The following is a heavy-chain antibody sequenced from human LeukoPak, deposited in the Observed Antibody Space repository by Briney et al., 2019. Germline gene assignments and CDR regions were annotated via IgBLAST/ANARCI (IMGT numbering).Heavy chain of an antibody. J-gene: IGHJ6*03. CDR2: ISGSGGST. D-gene: IGHD3-16*01. CDR3: AKGLRTGVGPYMGYHYYMDV. Sequence: GGSLGLSCAASGFTFSSYAMSWVRQAPGKGLEWVSAISGSGGSTYYADSVKGRFTISRDNSYNTVSLQMNSLRDEDTGVYYCAKGLRTGVGPYMGYHYYMDVWGKGATVTVSS. V-gene: IGHV3-23*01. CDR1: GFTFSSYA.